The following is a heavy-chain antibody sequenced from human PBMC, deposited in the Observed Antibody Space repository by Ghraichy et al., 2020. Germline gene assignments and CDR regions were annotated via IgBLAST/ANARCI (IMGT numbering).Heavy chain of an antibody. CDR1: GDTFNIHA. CDR2: FNPLSRIP. D-gene: IGHD3-16*01. V-gene: IGHV1-69*13. Sequence: SVKVSCKASGDTFNIHAITWVRQAPGQGLEWMGGFNPLSRIPSHAQMFKERISITVDEKTPTSYMELTSLRIDDTAVYYCAKFKGGGSFDSWGQGTLVTVSS. J-gene: IGHJ4*02. CDR3: AKFKGGGSFDS.